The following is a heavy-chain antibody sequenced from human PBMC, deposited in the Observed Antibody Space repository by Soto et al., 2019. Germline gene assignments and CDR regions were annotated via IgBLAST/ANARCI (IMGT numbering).Heavy chain of an antibody. J-gene: IGHJ6*02. D-gene: IGHD3-22*01. CDR3: AREISGYDSSGYYYYGMDV. Sequence: WSLRLSCAASRLTFSSYAMHWVRQAPGKGLEWVAIISYDGGNKYYADSVKGRFTTSRDNSKNTLYLQMNSLRAEDTAVYYCAREISGYDSSGYYYYGMDVWGQGTTVTVSS. CDR2: ISYDGGNK. CDR1: RLTFSSYA. V-gene: IGHV3-30-3*01.